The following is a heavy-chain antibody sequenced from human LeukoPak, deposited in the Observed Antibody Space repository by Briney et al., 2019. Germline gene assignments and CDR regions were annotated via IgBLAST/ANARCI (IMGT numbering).Heavy chain of an antibody. Sequence: PGGSLRLSCAASGFAFSKYAMSWVRQAPGKGLEWVSGISASGDSTRYAESVKGRFTISRDNSKNTLYLLMNSLRAEDTALYYCANGNGQRFLEGLHETNFDYWGQGTLVSVSS. V-gene: IGHV3-23*01. D-gene: IGHD3-3*01. J-gene: IGHJ4*02. CDR2: ISASGDST. CDR3: ANGNGQRFLEGLHETNFDY. CDR1: GFAFSKYA.